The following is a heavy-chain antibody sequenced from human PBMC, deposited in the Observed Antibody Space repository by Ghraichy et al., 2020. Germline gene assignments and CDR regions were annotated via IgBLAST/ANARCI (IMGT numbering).Heavy chain of an antibody. Sequence: GGSLRLSCAASGFTFSSYAMSWVRQAPGKGLEWVSAISGSGGTTYYADSVKGRFTISRDNSKNTLYLQMNSLRAEDTAVYYCARDSYGYYFDYWGQGTLVTVSS. J-gene: IGHJ4*02. CDR3: ARDSYGYYFDY. V-gene: IGHV3-23*01. D-gene: IGHD4-17*01. CDR1: GFTFSSYA. CDR2: ISGSGGTT.